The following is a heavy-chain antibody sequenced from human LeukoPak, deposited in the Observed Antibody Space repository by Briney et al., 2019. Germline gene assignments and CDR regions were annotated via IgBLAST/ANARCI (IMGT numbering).Heavy chain of an antibody. J-gene: IGHJ4*02. Sequence: GASVKVSCKASGYTFTGYYMHWVRQAPGQGLEWMGIINPNGGSTRYAQKLQGRLTMTRDTPTSTVYMELSSLRSEDTAVYHCARARSAVGVFDYWGQGTLVTVSS. D-gene: IGHD1-26*01. CDR3: ARARSAVGVFDY. CDR2: INPNGGST. V-gene: IGHV1-46*04. CDR1: GYTFTGYY.